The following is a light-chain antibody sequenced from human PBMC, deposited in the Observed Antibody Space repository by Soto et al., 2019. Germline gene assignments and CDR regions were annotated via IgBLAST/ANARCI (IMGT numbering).Light chain of an antibody. Sequence: QSVLTQPPSVSAAPGQKVTISCSGSSSNIGHNYVSWYQHLPGTAPKLLIYDNNKRPSGIPDRFSGSKSGTSATLGITGLQTGDEADYYCGTWDSSLSGGVFGGGTQLTVL. CDR3: GTWDSSLSGGV. J-gene: IGLJ3*02. CDR2: DNN. V-gene: IGLV1-51*01. CDR1: SSNIGHNY.